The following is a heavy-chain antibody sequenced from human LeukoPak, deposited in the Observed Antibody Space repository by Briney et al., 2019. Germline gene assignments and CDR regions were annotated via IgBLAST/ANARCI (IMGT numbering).Heavy chain of an antibody. J-gene: IGHJ4*02. CDR3: AGASGGPGTFYRIDS. Sequence: SETLSLTCTVSGGSVRSSSYYWGWIRQPPGKGLEWIGTMHYSGSTYYKPSLKSRATISVDTSKNQFSLKLSSVTAADTAVYYCAGASGGPGTFYRIDSWGQGTLVTVSS. D-gene: IGHD3-10*01. CDR1: GGSVRSSSYY. CDR2: MHYSGST. V-gene: IGHV4-39*01.